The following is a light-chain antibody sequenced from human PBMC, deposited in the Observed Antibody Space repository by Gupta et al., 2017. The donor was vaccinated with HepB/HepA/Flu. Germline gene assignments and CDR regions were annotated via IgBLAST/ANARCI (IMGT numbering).Light chain of an antibody. Sequence: DIQMTQSPSSLSASVGDRVTITCRASQTIRSFLNWYQHKPGKAPKLLIYAASTLQSGVPSRFSGSGSGKDFTLTSSRRRAEDFANYYGQHSFSINMFGQGTKVEIK. CDR2: AAS. CDR3: QHSFSINM. J-gene: IGKJ1*01. CDR1: QTIRSF. V-gene: IGKV1-39*01.